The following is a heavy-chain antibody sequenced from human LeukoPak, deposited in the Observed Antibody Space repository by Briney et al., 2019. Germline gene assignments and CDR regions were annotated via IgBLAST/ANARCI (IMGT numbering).Heavy chain of an antibody. J-gene: IGHJ2*01. CDR3: ATGSIVGARVYWYFDL. CDR2: FDPEDGET. D-gene: IGHD1-26*01. Sequence: ASVKVPCKVSGYTLTELSMHWVRQAPGKGLEWMGGFDPEDGETIYAQKFQGRVTMTEDTSTDTAYMELSSLRSEDTAVYYCATGSIVGARVYWYFDLWGRGTLVTVSS. CDR1: GYTLTELS. V-gene: IGHV1-24*01.